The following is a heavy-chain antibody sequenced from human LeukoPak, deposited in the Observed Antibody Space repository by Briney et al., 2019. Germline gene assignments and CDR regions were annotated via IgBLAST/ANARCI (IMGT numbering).Heavy chain of an antibody. V-gene: IGHV3-66*01. J-gene: IGHJ4*02. CDR1: GFTVSSNY. D-gene: IGHD3-10*01. CDR2: IYSGGST. Sequence: GGSLRLSCAASGFTVSSNYMSWVRQAPGKGLEWVSVIYSGGSTYYADSVKGRFTISRDNSKNTLYLQMNSLRAEDTAVYYCALSGFGELFIDYWGQGTLVTVSS. CDR3: ALSGFGELFIDY.